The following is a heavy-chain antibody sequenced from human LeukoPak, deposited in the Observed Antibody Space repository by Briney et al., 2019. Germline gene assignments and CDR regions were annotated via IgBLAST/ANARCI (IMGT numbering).Heavy chain of an antibody. D-gene: IGHD2-2*01. Sequence: SETLSLTCTVSGGSISSYYWSWIRQPPGKGLEWIGYIYYSGSTNYNPSLKSRVTISVDTSKNQFSLKLSSVTAADTAVYYCARGRPVNYCSSTSCRKFDYWGQGTLVTVSS. V-gene: IGHV4-59*12. CDR2: IYYSGST. CDR1: GGSISSYY. J-gene: IGHJ4*02. CDR3: ARGRPVNYCSSTSCRKFDY.